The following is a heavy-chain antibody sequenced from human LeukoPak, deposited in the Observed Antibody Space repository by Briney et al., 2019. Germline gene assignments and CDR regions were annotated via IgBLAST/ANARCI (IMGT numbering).Heavy chain of an antibody. J-gene: IGHJ4*02. CDR3: AYYDSSGYYFDY. CDR2: IYYSGST. CDR1: GGSISSSSYY. D-gene: IGHD3-22*01. V-gene: IGHV4-39*07. Sequence: PSETLSLTCTVSGGSISSSSYYWGWIRQPPGKGLEWIGSIYYSGSTYYNPSLKSRVTISVDTSKNQFSLKLGSVTAADTAVYYCAYYDSSGYYFDYWGQGTLVTVSS.